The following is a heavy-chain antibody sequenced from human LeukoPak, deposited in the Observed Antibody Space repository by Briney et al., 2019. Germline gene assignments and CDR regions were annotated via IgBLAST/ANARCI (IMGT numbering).Heavy chain of an antibody. Sequence: GSLRLSCAASGFSFSSYTMTWVRQAPGKGLQWVSSISDRGDNTYYAASVQGRFTVSRDNSKNTLYLQMNSLRAEDTAVYYCAKDVVLWFGELFSFDYWGQGTLVTVSS. J-gene: IGHJ4*02. CDR1: GFSFSSYT. V-gene: IGHV3-23*01. CDR2: ISDRGDNT. CDR3: AKDVVLWFGELFSFDY. D-gene: IGHD3-10*01.